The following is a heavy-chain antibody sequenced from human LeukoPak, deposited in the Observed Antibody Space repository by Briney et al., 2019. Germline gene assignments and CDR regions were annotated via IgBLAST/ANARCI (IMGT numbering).Heavy chain of an antibody. CDR2: IKQDGSES. J-gene: IGHJ4*02. V-gene: IGHV3-7*01. Sequence: PGGSLRLSCAGSGVIFSSYRMNWVRQAPGKGLEWVANIKQDGSESNYVDSVKGRFTISRDNAKNSLYLQMNSLRADDTAVYYCARDRVVYSNYFDDWGQGTLVTVSS. D-gene: IGHD4-11*01. CDR1: GVIFSSYR. CDR3: ARDRVVYSNYFDD.